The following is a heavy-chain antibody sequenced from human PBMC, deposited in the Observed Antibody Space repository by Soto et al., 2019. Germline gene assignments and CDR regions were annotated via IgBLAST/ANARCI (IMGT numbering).Heavy chain of an antibody. D-gene: IGHD3-10*02. Sequence: EVQLVESGGGLVQPGGSLRLSCEASRGAFGAYWMHWVRQAPGKGLVWVSRINRDANDIIYADSVNGRFTASRDHAKNMVFLQMSSLRVDDTAVYYCARDVPHHLFDSWGQGILVTVSS. CDR1: RGAFGAYW. CDR3: ARDVPHHLFDS. J-gene: IGHJ5*01. V-gene: IGHV3-74*01. CDR2: INRDANDI.